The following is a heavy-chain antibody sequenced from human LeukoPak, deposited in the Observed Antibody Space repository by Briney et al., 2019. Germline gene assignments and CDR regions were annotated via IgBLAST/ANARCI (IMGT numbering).Heavy chain of an antibody. J-gene: IGHJ4*02. Sequence: GGSLRLSCAASGFTFSDYYMSWIRQAPGKGLEWVSYISSSGSTIYYADSVKGRFTISRDNAKNSLYLQMNSLRAEDTAVYYCARCPHYDYVWGSYRFLDYWGQGTLATVSS. CDR2: ISSSGSTI. CDR1: GFTFSDYY. D-gene: IGHD3-16*02. CDR3: ARCPHYDYVWGSYRFLDY. V-gene: IGHV3-11*01.